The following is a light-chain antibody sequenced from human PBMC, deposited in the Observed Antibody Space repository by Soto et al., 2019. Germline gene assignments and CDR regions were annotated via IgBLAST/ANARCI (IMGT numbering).Light chain of an antibody. J-gene: IGLJ1*01. CDR3: QVWDSTSDLLYV. Sequence: SYELTQPPSVSVAPGQTARITCGGNDIGSKTVHWYQQKPGQAPVMVVYDDSARPSGIPERFSGSNSGNTATLTISRVEAGDEPDFYCQVWDSTSDLLYVVGTG. CDR1: DIGSKT. CDR2: DDS. V-gene: IGLV3-21*02.